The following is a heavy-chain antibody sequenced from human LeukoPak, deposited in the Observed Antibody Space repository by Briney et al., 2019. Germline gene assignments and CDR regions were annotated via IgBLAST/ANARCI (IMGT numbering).Heavy chain of an antibody. CDR2: TRNKVNSYTT. J-gene: IGHJ4*02. V-gene: IGHV3-72*01. Sequence: PGGSLRLSCAASGFTFSDHYIDWVRQAPGKGLEWVARTRNKVNSYTTAYAASVTGRFTVSRDNSSNSVYLQMNSLKIEDTAVYYCARSMYGEGRRIIDFDYWGQGSLLTVSS. D-gene: IGHD4/OR15-4a*01. CDR1: GFTFSDHY. CDR3: ARSMYGEGRRIIDFDY.